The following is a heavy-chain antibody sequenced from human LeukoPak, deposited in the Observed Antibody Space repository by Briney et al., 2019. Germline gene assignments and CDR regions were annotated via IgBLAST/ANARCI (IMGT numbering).Heavy chain of an antibody. CDR2: ISGSSNYI. J-gene: IGHJ4*02. V-gene: IGHV3-21*01. CDR3: ARGRRFLEWLTFDY. D-gene: IGHD3-3*01. Sequence: GGSLRLSCAASGFTFSSYTMNWIRQAPGKGLEWVSSISGSSNYIFYADSVKGRFTISRDNSKNTLYLQMNSLRAEDTAVYYCARGRRFLEWLTFDYWGQGTLVTVSS. CDR1: GFTFSSYT.